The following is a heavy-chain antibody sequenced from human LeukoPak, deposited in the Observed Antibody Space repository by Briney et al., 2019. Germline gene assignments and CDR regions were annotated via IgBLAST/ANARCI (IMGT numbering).Heavy chain of an antibody. J-gene: IGHJ5*02. CDR2: ISAYNGNT. CDR3: ARDVGPDSSGWYLGDNWFDP. CDR1: GYTFTGYG. V-gene: IGHV1-18*01. D-gene: IGHD6-19*01. Sequence: ASVKVSCKASGYTFTGYGISWVRQAPGQGLEWMGWISAYNGNTNYAQKLQGRVIMTTDTSTSTAYMELRSLRSDDTAVYYCARDVGPDSSGWYLGDNWFDPWGQGTLVTVSS.